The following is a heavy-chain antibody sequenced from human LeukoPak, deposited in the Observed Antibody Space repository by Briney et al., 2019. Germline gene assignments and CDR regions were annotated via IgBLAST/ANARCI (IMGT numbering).Heavy chain of an antibody. CDR2: TRYDGSNN. Sequence: GGSLRLSCAASGFTFSNYGMHWVRQAPGKGLEWVAFTRYDGSNNYYADSVKGRFTISRDNSKNTVYLQMNSLRAEDTAVYYCAKDLNYNILSGPFDYWGQGSLVTVSS. CDR3: AKDLNYNILSGPFDY. CDR1: GFTFSNYG. J-gene: IGHJ4*02. V-gene: IGHV3-30*02. D-gene: IGHD3-9*01.